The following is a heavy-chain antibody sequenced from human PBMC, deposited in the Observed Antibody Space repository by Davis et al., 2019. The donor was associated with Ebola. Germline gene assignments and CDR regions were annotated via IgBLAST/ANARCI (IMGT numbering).Heavy chain of an antibody. D-gene: IGHD4-17*01. Sequence: DSVKGRFTISRDNSKNTLYLQMNSLRAEDTAVYYCARHDYGDSHFDYWGQGTLVTVSS. V-gene: IGHV3-23*01. CDR3: ARHDYGDSHFDY. J-gene: IGHJ4*02.